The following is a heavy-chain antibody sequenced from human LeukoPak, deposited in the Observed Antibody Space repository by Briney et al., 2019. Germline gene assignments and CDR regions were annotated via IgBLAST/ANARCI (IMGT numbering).Heavy chain of an antibody. D-gene: IGHD4-17*01. CDR2: IYHSGST. J-gene: IGHJ5*02. CDR1: GYSISSGYY. Sequence: PSETLSLTCAVSGYSISSGYYWGWIRQPPGKGLEWIGSIYHSGSTYYNPSLKSRVTISVDTSKNQFSLKLGSVTAADTAVYYCARYLGYGDYNWFDPWGQGTLVTVSS. V-gene: IGHV4-38-2*01. CDR3: ARYLGYGDYNWFDP.